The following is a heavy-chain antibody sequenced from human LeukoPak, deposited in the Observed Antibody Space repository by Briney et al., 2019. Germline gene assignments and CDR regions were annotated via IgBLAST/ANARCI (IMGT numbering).Heavy chain of an antibody. CDR3: ARCDRGTSRVGATHFDY. J-gene: IGHJ4*02. V-gene: IGHV1-18*01. Sequence: ASVKVSCKAFGYTFPTYGITWVRQAPGQGLEWMGWISIEKGNTDYAQQLQGNIDYAQKFQGRVTMTADTATSTVYMELRSLRCDDTAVYYCARCDRGTSRVGATHFDYWGQGTLVTVSS. CDR2: ISIEKGNTDYAQQLQGNI. CDR1: GYTFPTYG. D-gene: IGHD1-26*01.